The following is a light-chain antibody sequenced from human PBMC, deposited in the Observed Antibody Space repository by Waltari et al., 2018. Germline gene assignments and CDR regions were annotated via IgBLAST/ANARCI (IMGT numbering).Light chain of an antibody. Sequence: DLLMTQSPASLAVSLGERATINCTSSQSVLYSSANKSYLNWYQQKPGQPHKLLIYWAPTRESGVPDRISGAGSGTDFTLSISSLQSEDVAVYYCQKYYSTPLTFGGGTKVEIK. CDR1: QSVLYSSANKSY. CDR2: WAP. V-gene: IGKV4-1*01. CDR3: QKYYSTPLT. J-gene: IGKJ4*01.